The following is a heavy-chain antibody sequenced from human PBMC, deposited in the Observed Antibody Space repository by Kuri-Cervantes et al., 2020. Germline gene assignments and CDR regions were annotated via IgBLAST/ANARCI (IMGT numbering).Heavy chain of an antibody. CDR2: ISWNSGSI. CDR3: AKGGATVTIVAFDY. CDR1: GFTFSSYA. D-gene: IGHD4-17*01. Sequence: GGSLRLSCAASGFTFSSYAMSWVRQAPGKGLEWVSGISWNSGSIGYADSVKGRFTISRDNAKNSLYLQMNSLRAEDTALYYCAKGGATVTIVAFDYWGQGTLVTVSS. J-gene: IGHJ4*02. V-gene: IGHV3-9*01.